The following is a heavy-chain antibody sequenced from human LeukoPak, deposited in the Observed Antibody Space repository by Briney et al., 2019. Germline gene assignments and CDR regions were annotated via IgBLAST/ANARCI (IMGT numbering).Heavy chain of an antibody. CDR2: ISYDGSNK. CDR1: GFTFSSYA. D-gene: IGHD6-19*01. J-gene: IGHJ4*02. Sequence: GRSLRLSCAASGFTFSSYAMHWVRQAPGKGLEWVAVISYDGSNKYYADSVKGRFTISRDNSKNTLYLQMNSLRAEDTAVYYCARTLAGRGNYWGQGTLVTVSS. CDR3: ARTLAGRGNY. V-gene: IGHV3-30*04.